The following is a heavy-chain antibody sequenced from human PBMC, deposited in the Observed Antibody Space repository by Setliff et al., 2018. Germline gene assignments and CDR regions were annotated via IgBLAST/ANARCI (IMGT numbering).Heavy chain of an antibody. CDR1: GFTLDDYY. CDR3: ARGKDYSDGSGYPIFQH. Sequence: GESLKISCEAPGFTLDDYYMTWIRQAPGKGLEWISYISSSGYTIYYANSVKGRFSISRDDALNSLFLEMNSLRVDDTAIYYCARGKDYSDGSGYPIFQHWGQGTPVTVSS. CDR2: ISSSGYTI. D-gene: IGHD3-22*01. J-gene: IGHJ1*01. V-gene: IGHV3-11*04.